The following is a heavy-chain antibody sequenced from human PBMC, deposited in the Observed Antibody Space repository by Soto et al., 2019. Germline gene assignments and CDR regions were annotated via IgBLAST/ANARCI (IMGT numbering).Heavy chain of an antibody. J-gene: IGHJ6*02. CDR3: ARGRYDFWSGFLGYYYGMDV. CDR1: GGSFSGYY. Sequence: SESLSLTCAVYGGSFSGYYWGWIRQPPGKGLEWIGEINHSGSTNNNPYLKSRVTISVDTSKNQFSLKLSSVTAADTAVYYCARGRYDFWSGFLGYYYGMDVWGQGTTVTVSS. CDR2: INHSGST. D-gene: IGHD3-3*01. V-gene: IGHV4-34*01.